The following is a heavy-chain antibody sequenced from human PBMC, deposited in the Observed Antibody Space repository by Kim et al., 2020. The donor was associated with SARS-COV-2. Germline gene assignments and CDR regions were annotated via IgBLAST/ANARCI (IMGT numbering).Heavy chain of an antibody. D-gene: IGHD3-16*02. J-gene: IGHJ4*02. V-gene: IGHV4-59*08. CDR2: IYYSGST. CDR1: GGSISSYY. Sequence: SETLSLTCTVSGGSISSYYWSWIRQPPRKGLEWIGYIYYSGSTNYNPSLKTRVTISVDTSKNQFSLKLSSVTAAATAVYYCSRHRFGGVIGDFDYWGQGT. CDR3: SRHRFGGVIGDFDY.